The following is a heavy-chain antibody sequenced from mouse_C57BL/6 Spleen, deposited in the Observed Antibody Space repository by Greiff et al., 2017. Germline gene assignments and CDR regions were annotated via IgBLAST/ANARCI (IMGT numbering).Heavy chain of an antibody. V-gene: IGHV1-50*01. CDR1: GYTFTSYW. Sequence: QVQLQQPGAELVKPGASVKLSCKASGYTFTSYWMQWVKQRPGQGLEWIGEIDPSDSYTNYNQKFKGKATLTVDTSSSTAYMQLSSLTSEDSAVYYCARPYSNYVGIYYFDYWGQGTTLTVSS. CDR2: IDPSDSYT. CDR3: ARPYSNYVGIYYFDY. J-gene: IGHJ2*01. D-gene: IGHD2-5*01.